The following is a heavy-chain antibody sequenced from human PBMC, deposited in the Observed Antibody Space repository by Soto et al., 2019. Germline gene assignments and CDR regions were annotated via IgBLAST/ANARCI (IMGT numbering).Heavy chain of an antibody. V-gene: IGHV4-30-4*01. J-gene: IGHJ4*02. D-gene: IGHD3-3*01. Sequence: SLTCTVTGGSISNGDYSWAWLRQPPGKGLEWIGHIYYSGSTYYNPSRKSRVTISVDRSRNEFSLELTSVTAADTAVYYCAGVNLKWLYAFDYWGQGALVTVSS. CDR3: AGVNLKWLYAFDY. CDR2: IYYSGST. CDR1: GGSISNGDYS.